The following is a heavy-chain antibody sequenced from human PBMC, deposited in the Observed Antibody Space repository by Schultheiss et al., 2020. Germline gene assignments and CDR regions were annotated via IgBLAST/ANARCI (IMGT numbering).Heavy chain of an antibody. CDR3: SRDLKRGDGGVIWGMDV. V-gene: IGHV3-13*01. CDR1: GFTFDDYA. D-gene: IGHD2-21*02. Sequence: GESLKISCAASGFTFDDYAMHWVRQAPGKGLEWVSAIGTAGDTYYPGSVKGRFTISRDNSKNMLYLQMNSLRAEDTAVYYCSRDLKRGDGGVIWGMDVWGQGTTVTVSS. J-gene: IGHJ6*02. CDR2: IGTAGDT.